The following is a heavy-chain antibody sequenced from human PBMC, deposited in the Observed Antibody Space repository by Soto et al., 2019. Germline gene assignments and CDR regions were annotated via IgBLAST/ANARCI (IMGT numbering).Heavy chain of an antibody. CDR3: ARVGYCSDTRCYYGQDYYFFYGMDV. J-gene: IGHJ6*02. Sequence: QGHLVQSGAEVKRPGASVKVSCKASGYTFTGYYMHWVRQVPGQGLEWMGWINPNSGDKDYAQKFQGRVSVTRDKSISRAYMELSSLKSDDTAVYYCARVGYCSDTRCYYGQDYYFFYGMDVWGQGTTVTVS. CDR1: GYTFTGYY. CDR2: INPNSGDK. V-gene: IGHV1-2*02. D-gene: IGHD2-2*01.